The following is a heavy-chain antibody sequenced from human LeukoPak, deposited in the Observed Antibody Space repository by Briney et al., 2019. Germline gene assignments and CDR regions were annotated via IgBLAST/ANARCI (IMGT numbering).Heavy chain of an antibody. CDR2: IIPILGIA. V-gene: IGHV1-69*04. CDR1: GGTFSSYA. J-gene: IGHJ1*01. D-gene: IGHD6-13*01. Sequence: ASVKVSCKASGGTFSSYAISWVRQAPGQGLEWMGRIIPILGIANYAQKFQGRVTITADKSTSTAYMELSSLRSEDTAVYYCAREEWTAAAGSAEYFQHWGQGTLVTVSS. CDR3: AREEWTAAAGSAEYFQH.